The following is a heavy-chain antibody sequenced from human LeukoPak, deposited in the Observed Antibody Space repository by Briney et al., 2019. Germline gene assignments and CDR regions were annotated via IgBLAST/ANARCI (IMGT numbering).Heavy chain of an antibody. V-gene: IGHV3-23*01. J-gene: IGHJ4*02. CDR2: ISASGGTT. CDR3: AKRGGSGTPDY. D-gene: IGHD3-10*01. CDR1: GFTFNSYA. Sequence: GGSLRLSCAASGFTFNSYAMNWVRQAPGKGLEWVSAISASGGTTYYADSVKGRFTVSRDNSKNTLYLQMNSLRAEDTAVYYCAKRGGSGTPDYWGQGTLVTVSS.